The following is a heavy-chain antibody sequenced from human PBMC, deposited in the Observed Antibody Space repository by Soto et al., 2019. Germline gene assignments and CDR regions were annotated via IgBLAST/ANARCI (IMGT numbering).Heavy chain of an antibody. V-gene: IGHV3-30*03. CDR2: ISYDGSNK. J-gene: IGHJ4*02. D-gene: IGHD6-6*01. CDR1: GFTFSSYG. CDR3: APHGGSSAPFDY. Sequence: QVQLVESGGGVVQPGRSLRLSCAASGFTFSSYGMHWVRQAPGKGLEWVAVISYDGSNKYYADSVKGRFTISRDNSKNTLYLQINSLRAEDTAVYYCAPHGGSSAPFDYWGQGTLVTVSS.